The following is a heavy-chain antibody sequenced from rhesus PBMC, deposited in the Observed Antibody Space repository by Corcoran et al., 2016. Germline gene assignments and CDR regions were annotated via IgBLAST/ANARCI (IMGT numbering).Heavy chain of an antibody. CDR3: TTEGRMWELHDY. CDR1: GCTFSNSW. J-gene: IGHJ4*01. Sequence: EVQLVESGAGLVKPGGSLRLSCAASGCTFSNSWMHWVRKAPGQGIEWVARIKRKADGETADYAASVKGRFTISRDESKNTLYLQMHSLKTEDTAVYYCTTEGRMWELHDYWGQGVLVTVSS. D-gene: IGHD1-44*01. V-gene: IGHV3-30*02. CDR2: IKRKADGETA.